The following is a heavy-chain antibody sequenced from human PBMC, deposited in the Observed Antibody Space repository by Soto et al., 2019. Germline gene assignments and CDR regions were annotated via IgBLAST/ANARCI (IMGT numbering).Heavy chain of an antibody. D-gene: IGHD6-19*01. Sequence: EVQLLESGGGLVQPGGPLRLSCEASGFTFTSNAMTGVRQAPGKGLEWVSTISGSGGSTYYADSVKGRFTISRDNSKNTLYLQVNSLRAEDTAVYYCAKCSPRYSSGLKAYYFDYWGQGTLVTVSS. CDR1: GFTFTSNA. V-gene: IGHV3-23*01. CDR3: AKCSPRYSSGLKAYYFDY. CDR2: ISGSGGST. J-gene: IGHJ4*02.